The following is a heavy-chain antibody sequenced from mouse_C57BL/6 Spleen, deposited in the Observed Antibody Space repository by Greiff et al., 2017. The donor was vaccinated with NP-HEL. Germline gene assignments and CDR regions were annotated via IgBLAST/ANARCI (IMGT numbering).Heavy chain of an antibody. CDR1: GYTFTSYW. V-gene: IGHV1-59*01. D-gene: IGHD2-13*01. CDR2: IDPSDSYT. J-gene: IGHJ4*01. CDR3: AKGELGAMDY. Sequence: VQLQQPGAELVRPGTSVKLSCKASGYTFTSYWMHWVKQRPGQGLEWIGVIDPSDSYTNYNQKFKGKATLTVDTSSSTAYMQLSSLTSEDSAVYYCAKGELGAMDYWGQGTSVTVSS.